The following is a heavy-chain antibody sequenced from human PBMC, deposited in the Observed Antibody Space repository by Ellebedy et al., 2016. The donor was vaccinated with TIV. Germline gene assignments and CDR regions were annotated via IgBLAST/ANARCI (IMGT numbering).Heavy chain of an antibody. Sequence: PGGSLRLSCAASGLIFSTYWMNWVRQAPGKGLEWVANIKEDGSRTSYVDSVRGRFTISRDNAKNSLYLHMNSLRAEDTAVYYCARVRSVYYYMDVWGKGTTVTVSS. CDR3: ARVRSVYYYMDV. D-gene: IGHD2-8*01. V-gene: IGHV3-7*01. J-gene: IGHJ6*03. CDR2: IKEDGSRT. CDR1: GLIFSTYW.